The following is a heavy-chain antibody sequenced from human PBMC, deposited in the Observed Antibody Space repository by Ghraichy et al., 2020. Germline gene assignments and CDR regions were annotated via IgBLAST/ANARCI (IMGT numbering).Heavy chain of an antibody. Sequence: GGSLRLSCAASGFTFSSYAMHWVRQAPGKGLEYVSAISSNGGSTYYANSVKGRFTISRDNSKNTLYLQMGSLRAEDMAVYYCARDYDFWSGYDYWGQGTLVTVSS. CDR2: ISSNGGST. J-gene: IGHJ4*02. D-gene: IGHD3-3*01. V-gene: IGHV3-64*01. CDR1: GFTFSSYA. CDR3: ARDYDFWSGYDY.